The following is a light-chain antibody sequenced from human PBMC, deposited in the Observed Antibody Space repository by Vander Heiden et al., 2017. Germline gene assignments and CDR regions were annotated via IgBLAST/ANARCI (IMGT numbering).Light chain of an antibody. CDR3: AAGDDSLNGPV. J-gene: IGLJ3*02. V-gene: IGLV1-36*01. CDR1: SSIIGNNA. CDR2: YDD. Sequence: SVSAAPRQTATISCSGSSSIIGNNAVNWYQQLPGTAPILINYYDDLQPSGVSDRVSSSKTGTSASLASSGLQAEDEADYHGAAGDDSLNGPVFGGGTKLTVL.